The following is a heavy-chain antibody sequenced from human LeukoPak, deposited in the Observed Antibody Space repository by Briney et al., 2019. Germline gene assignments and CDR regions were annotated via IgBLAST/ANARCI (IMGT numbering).Heavy chain of an antibody. V-gene: IGHV3-30*18. D-gene: IGHD2-2*01. CDR1: GFTFSSYG. J-gene: IGHJ4*02. CDR2: ISYDGSNK. Sequence: GGSLRLSCAASGFTFSSYGMHWVRQAPGKGLEWVAVISYDGSNKYYADSVKGRFTISRDNSKNTLYLQMNNLRAEDTAVYYCAKARGIVVVPAALDYWGQGTLVTVSS. CDR3: AKARGIVVVPAALDY.